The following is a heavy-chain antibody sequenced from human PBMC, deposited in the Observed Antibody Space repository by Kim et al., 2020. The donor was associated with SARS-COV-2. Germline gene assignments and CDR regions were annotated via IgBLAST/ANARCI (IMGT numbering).Heavy chain of an antibody. V-gene: IGHV4-59*09. CDR3: ARGTDHFDY. CDR2: GST. Sequence: GSTNAHRSIKSRVTISVDTSKNQFSLKLSSVTAADTAVYYCARGTDHFDYWGQGTLVTVSS. J-gene: IGHJ4*02.